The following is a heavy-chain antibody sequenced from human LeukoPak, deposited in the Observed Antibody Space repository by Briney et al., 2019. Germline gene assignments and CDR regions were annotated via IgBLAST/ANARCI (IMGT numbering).Heavy chain of an antibody. D-gene: IGHD2-8*01. CDR1: GGTFSSYA. CDR2: IIPIFGTA. V-gene: IGHV1-69*13. CDR3: AGIGMVAPFDY. Sequence: SVKVFCKASGGTFSSYAISWVRQAPGQGLEWMGGIIPIFGTANYAQKFQGRVTITADESTSTAYMELSSLRSEDTAVHYCAGIGMVAPFDYWGRGTLVTVSS. J-gene: IGHJ4*02.